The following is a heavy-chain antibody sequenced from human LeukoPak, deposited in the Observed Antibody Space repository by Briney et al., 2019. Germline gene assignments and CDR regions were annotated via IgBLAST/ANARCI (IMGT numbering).Heavy chain of an antibody. CDR3: ARLPHCGSDCYPNWFDS. J-gene: IGHJ5*01. CDR2: INPNSGGT. Sequence: ASVKVSCKASGYTFTGYYMHWVRQAPGQGLEWMGWINPNSGGTNYAQKFQGRVTMTRDTSTSTAYMELSSLKTSDTAMYYCARLPHCGSDCYPNWFDSWGQGTLVTVSS. D-gene: IGHD2-21*02. V-gene: IGHV1-2*02. CDR1: GYTFTGYY.